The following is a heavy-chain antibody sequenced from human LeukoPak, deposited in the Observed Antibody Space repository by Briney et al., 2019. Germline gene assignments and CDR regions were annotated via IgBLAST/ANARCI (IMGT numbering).Heavy chain of an antibody. V-gene: IGHV3-7*01. CDR1: GFSFSSYW. CDR2: IKQDGSEK. J-gene: IGHJ4*02. Sequence: GGSLRLSCAASGFSFSSYWMSWVRQAPGKGLEWVANIKQDGSEKYYVDSVKGRLTISRDNAKSSLFLQMNSLRAEDTAVYYCARDREEMATMYLDYWGQGTLVTVSS. D-gene: IGHD5-24*01. CDR3: ARDREEMATMYLDY.